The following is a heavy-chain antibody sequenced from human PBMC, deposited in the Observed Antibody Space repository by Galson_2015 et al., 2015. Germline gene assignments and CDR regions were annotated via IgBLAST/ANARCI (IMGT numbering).Heavy chain of an antibody. CDR1: GFSLSTDGMR. D-gene: IGHD3-10*01. CDR3: ARTVRGSRTYYSDY. J-gene: IGHJ4*02. CDR2: FDWDDDK. Sequence: PALVKPTQTLTLTCTFSGFSLSTDGMRMTWVRQPPGKALEWLARFDWDDDKFYTPSLKPRISISQDTSQNQVVLTMTNMHPVDAATYYCARTVRGSRTYYSDYWGQGILVTVSS. V-gene: IGHV2-70*04.